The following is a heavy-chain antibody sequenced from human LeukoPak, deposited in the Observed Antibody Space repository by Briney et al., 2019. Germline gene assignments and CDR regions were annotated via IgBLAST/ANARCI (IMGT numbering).Heavy chain of an antibody. CDR3: TTDHVGATVEFDS. J-gene: IGHJ4*02. D-gene: IGHD1-26*01. Sequence: GGSLRLSCAASGFTFSSYEMNWVRQAPGEGLEWISYISSSGSSVKYADSVKGRFTIPRDNAKNSLFLQMDSLRAEDTAIYYCTTDHVGATVEFDSWGQGTLVTVSS. CDR1: GFTFSSYE. CDR2: ISSSGSSV. V-gene: IGHV3-48*03.